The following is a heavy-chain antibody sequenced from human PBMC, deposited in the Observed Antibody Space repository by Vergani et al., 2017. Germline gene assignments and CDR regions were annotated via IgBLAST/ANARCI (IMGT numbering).Heavy chain of an antibody. J-gene: IGHJ4*02. CDR2: IFYTGTS. CDR1: GTSISGSSDY. V-gene: IGHV4-39*01. D-gene: IGHD5-18*01. CDR3: ARQFWGGGGYRFDH. Sequence: QLQLQESVPGLLKPSETLSLTCSVSGTSISGSSDYWGWIRQPPGKGLEWIGSIFYTGTSYYNPSLESRATNSVDTSKNQFSRKLKSVTAADTAVYYCARQFWGGGGYRFDHWGQGTLVTVSS.